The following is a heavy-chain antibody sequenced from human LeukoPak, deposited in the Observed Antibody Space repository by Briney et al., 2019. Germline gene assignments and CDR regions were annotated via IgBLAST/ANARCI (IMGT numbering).Heavy chain of an antibody. CDR3: ARDDYYDSSGYSPFDY. CDR2: ISAYNGNT. CDR1: GYTFTSYW. J-gene: IGHJ4*02. V-gene: IGHV1-18*01. D-gene: IGHD3-22*01. Sequence: ASLKLSCKASGYTFTSYWISWVRQAPGQGLEWMGFISAYNGNTNYAQKLQGRVTMTTDTSTSTAYMEMSSLRSDDTAVYYCARDDYYDSSGYSPFDYWGQGTLVTVSS.